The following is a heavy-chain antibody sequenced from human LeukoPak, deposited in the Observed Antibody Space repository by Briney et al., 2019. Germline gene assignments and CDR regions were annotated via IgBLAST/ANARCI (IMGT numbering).Heavy chain of an antibody. CDR1: GGSISSGGYY. V-gene: IGHV4-31*03. Sequence: SQTLSLTCTVSGGSISSGGYYWSWIRQHPGKGLEWIGYIYCSGSTYYNPSLKSRVTISVDTSKNQFSLKLSSVTAADTAVYYCARESEVYGMDVWGQGTTVTVSS. CDR3: ARESEVYGMDV. CDR2: IYCSGST. J-gene: IGHJ6*02.